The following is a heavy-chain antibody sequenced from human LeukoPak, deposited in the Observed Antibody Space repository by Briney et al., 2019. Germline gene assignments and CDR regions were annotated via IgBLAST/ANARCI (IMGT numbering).Heavy chain of an antibody. CDR1: GGTFSSYA. V-gene: IGHV1-69*13. Sequence: SVKVSCKASGGTFSSYAINWVRQAPGQGLEWMGGIIPTFSPANYAQQFQGRVTITADESTSTVYMELTSLRSEDTAVYYCARDRGFPYYYMDVWGKGTTVTVSS. CDR2: IIPTFSPA. J-gene: IGHJ6*03. CDR3: ARDRGFPYYYMDV.